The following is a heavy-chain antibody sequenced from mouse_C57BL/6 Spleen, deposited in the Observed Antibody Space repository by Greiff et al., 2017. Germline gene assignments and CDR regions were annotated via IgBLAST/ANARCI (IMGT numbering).Heavy chain of an antibody. CDR3: ARDGGGAMDY. CDR2: INYDGSST. J-gene: IGHJ4*01. V-gene: IGHV5-16*01. Sequence: EVKVVESEGGLVQPGSSMKLSCKASGFTFSDYYMAWVRQVPEKGLEWVANINYDGSSTYYLDSLKSRFIISRDNAKNILYLQMSSLKSEDTAAYYCARDGGGAMDYWGQGTSVTVSS. CDR1: GFTFSDYY.